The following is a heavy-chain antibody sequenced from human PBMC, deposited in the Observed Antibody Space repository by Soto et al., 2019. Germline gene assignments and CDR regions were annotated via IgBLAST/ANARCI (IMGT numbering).Heavy chain of an antibody. CDR3: AREEGFRITMDRGRWFDP. V-gene: IGHV1-2*02. Sequence: QIQLVQSGAEVKKPGASVKVSCRASGYTFTGYYLHWVRQAPGQGLEWMGWVNPISGDTNYAQKFQGRVIKTRDRSITPVQMELSRLRSDDTAVYYCAREEGFRITMDRGRWFDPWGQGTLVTVSS. CDR1: GYTFTGYY. D-gene: IGHD3-10*01. CDR2: VNPISGDT. J-gene: IGHJ5*02.